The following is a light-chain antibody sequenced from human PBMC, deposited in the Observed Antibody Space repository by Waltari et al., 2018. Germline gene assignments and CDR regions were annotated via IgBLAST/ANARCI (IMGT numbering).Light chain of an antibody. CDR2: RND. CDR3: AAWDDKLGGRWE. CDR1: SSNIGSNV. J-gene: IGLJ2*01. Sequence: QSVLTQPPSASGTPGQRVTISCSGSSSNIGSNVVNWYQQVPGTTPKILIDRNDRRPSWVPDRLSGSQSGTSASLSISGRRSEDEADYYCAAWDDKLGGRWEFGGGTKLTVL. V-gene: IGLV1-47*01.